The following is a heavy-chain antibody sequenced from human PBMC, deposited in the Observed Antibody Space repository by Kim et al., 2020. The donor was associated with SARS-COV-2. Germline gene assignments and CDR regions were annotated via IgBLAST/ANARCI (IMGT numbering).Heavy chain of an antibody. V-gene: IGHV3-30*02. D-gene: IGHD6-6*01. J-gene: IGHJ4*02. CDR3: AKAIEYSSSGIDY. Sequence: YADSVKGRLTISRHNSKNTLYLQMNSLRAEDTAVYYCAKAIEYSSSGIDYWGQGTLVTVSS.